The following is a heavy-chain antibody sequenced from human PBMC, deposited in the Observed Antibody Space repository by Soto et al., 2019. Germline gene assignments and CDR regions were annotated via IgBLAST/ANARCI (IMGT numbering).Heavy chain of an antibody. CDR3: ARASLLVATERGGWFDP. CDR2: INAGNGNT. J-gene: IGHJ5*02. Sequence: QVQLVQSGAEVKKPGASVKVSCKASGYTFTSYAMHWVRQAPGQRLEWMGWINAGNGNTKYSQKFQGRVTITRDTSASKAYMELSRLRSEDTAVYYCARASLLVATERGGWFDPWGQGTLVTVSS. V-gene: IGHV1-3*01. CDR1: GYTFTSYA. D-gene: IGHD5-12*01.